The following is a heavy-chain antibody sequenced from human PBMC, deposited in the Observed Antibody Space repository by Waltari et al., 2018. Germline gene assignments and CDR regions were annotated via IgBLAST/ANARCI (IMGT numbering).Heavy chain of an antibody. V-gene: IGHV1-18*01. CDR1: GYTFTSYG. Sequence: QVQLVQSGAEVKKPGASVKVSCKASGYTFTSYGISWVRQAPGQGLEWMGWTSAYNVNTNYAQMIQVRVTMTTDSATSTAYMELRGLRSDDTAVYYCARARGVVTLSDYWGQGTLVTVSS. CDR3: ARARGVVTLSDY. CDR2: TSAYNVNT. J-gene: IGHJ4*02. D-gene: IGHD2-21*02.